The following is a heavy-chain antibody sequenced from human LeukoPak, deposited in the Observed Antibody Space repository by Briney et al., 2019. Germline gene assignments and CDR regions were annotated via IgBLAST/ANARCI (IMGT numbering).Heavy chain of an antibody. V-gene: IGHV3-64*01. CDR1: GFTFSSYA. Sequence: GGSLRLSCADSGFTFSSYAMHWVRQAPGKGLEYVSTISTNGGRTYYANSVKGRFTISRDNSKNTVYLQMGSLRAEDMAVYYCARERRGDDAFDIWGQGTMVTVSS. CDR3: ARERRGDDAFDI. J-gene: IGHJ3*02. D-gene: IGHD3-16*01. CDR2: ISTNGGRT.